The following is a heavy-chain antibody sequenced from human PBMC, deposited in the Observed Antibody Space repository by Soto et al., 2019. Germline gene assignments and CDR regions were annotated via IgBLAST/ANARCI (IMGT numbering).Heavy chain of an antibody. CDR2: INWNGGST. J-gene: IGHJ5*02. Sequence: GGSLRLSCAASGFTFDDYGMSWVRQAPGKGLEWVSGINWNGGSTGYADTVKGRFTISRDNSKNTLYLQMNSLRAEDMDVYYCAKDPSIVVVVAATPGTHGFDPWGQGTLVTVSS. D-gene: IGHD2-15*01. CDR1: GFTFDDYG. V-gene: IGHV3-20*04. CDR3: AKDPSIVVVVAATPGTHGFDP.